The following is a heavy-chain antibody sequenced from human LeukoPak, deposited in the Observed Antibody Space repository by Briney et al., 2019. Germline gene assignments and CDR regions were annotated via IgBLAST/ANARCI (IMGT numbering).Heavy chain of an antibody. Sequence: ASVKVSCKASGYTFTGYYMHWVRQAPGQGLEWMGWINPNSGGTNYAQKFQGRVTMTRDTSISTAYMELSRLRSDDPAVYYCARGWGTSCLLGYCSGGSRYWGQGTLVTVSS. CDR1: GYTFTGYY. CDR3: ARGWGTSCLLGYCSGGSRY. D-gene: IGHD2-15*01. CDR2: INPNSGGT. V-gene: IGHV1-2*02. J-gene: IGHJ4*02.